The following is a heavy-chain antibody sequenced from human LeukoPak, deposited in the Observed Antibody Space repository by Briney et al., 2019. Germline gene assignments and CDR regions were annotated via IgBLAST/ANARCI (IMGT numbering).Heavy chain of an antibody. CDR3: ARGPFDTAMVGY. CDR2: IIPILGIA. V-gene: IGHV1-69*04. J-gene: IGHJ4*02. Sequence: ASVKVSCKASGGTFSSYAISWVRQAPGQGLEWMGRIIPILGIANYAQKFQGRVTITADKSTSTAYMELSSLRSEDTAVYYCARGPFDTAMVGYWGQGTLVTVSS. CDR1: GGTFSSYA. D-gene: IGHD5-18*01.